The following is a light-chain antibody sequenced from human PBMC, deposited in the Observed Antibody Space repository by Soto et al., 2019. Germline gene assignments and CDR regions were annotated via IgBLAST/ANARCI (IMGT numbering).Light chain of an antibody. CDR2: GAF. V-gene: IGKV2-28*01. CDR3: QQYANWPKT. Sequence: DIVMTQSPLSLPVTPGEPASISCRSSQSLLHSNRYNYLDWYLQKPGQSPQLLIYGAFTRAAGVPARFSGSGSGTEFTLTISSLQSEDSAVYFCQQYANWPKTFGQGTKVDI. CDR1: QSLLHSNRYNY. J-gene: IGKJ1*01.